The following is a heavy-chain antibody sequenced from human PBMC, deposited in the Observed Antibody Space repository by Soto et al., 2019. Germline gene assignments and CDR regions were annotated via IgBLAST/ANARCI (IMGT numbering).Heavy chain of an antibody. D-gene: IGHD2-2*01. V-gene: IGHV3-23*01. J-gene: IGHJ4*02. Sequence: EVQLLESGGGLVQPGGSLRLSCAASGCTFSSYAMSWVRQAPGKGLEWVSAISGSGGSTYYADSVKGRFTISRDNSKNALYLQMNSLRAEDTAVYYCANSIQATTKYQRIWGQGTLVTVSS. CDR1: GCTFSSYA. CDR2: ISGSGGST. CDR3: ANSIQATTKYQRI.